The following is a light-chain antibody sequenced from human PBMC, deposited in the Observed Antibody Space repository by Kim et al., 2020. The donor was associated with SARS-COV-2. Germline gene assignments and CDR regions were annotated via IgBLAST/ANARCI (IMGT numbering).Light chain of an antibody. J-gene: IGLJ2*01. CDR3: QSYDNSLNNKV. V-gene: IGLV1-40*01. CDR1: SSNLAAGSD. CDR2: ANI. Sequence: HRVNISCTGSSSNLAAGSDVHWYQLLPGSAPTLLILANIHRPSGVPDRFFGSRSGTSASLTISRLQAEDEADYYCQSYDNSLNNKVFGGGTKVTVL.